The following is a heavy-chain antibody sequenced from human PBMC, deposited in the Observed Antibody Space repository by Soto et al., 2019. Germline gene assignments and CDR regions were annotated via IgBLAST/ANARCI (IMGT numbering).Heavy chain of an antibody. CDR1: GYTFTSYE. Sequence: QVQLVQSGAEVKKPGASVKVSCKASGYTFTSYEINWVRQATGQGLEWMGWMNPNSGNTGYAQKFQGRVTMTRNTSISTDYMELSSLRSEDTAVYYCARDHSSGWYGPYYYYGMDVWGQGTPVTVSS. D-gene: IGHD6-19*01. V-gene: IGHV1-8*01. CDR3: ARDHSSGWYGPYYYYGMDV. J-gene: IGHJ6*02. CDR2: MNPNSGNT.